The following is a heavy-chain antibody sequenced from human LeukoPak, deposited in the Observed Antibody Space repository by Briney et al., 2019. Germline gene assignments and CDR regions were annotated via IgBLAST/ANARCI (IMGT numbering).Heavy chain of an antibody. J-gene: IGHJ4*02. CDR2: INQDGSEK. CDR3: AKLEYSSSWTGGFDY. D-gene: IGHD6-13*01. CDR1: GFTFTRYW. V-gene: IGHV3-7*03. Sequence: GGSLRLSCAASGFTFTRYWMSWVRQAPGKGLEWVAVINQDGSEKYYVDSVKGRFTISRDNTQNSLYLQMNSLRAEDTAVYYCAKLEYSSSWTGGFDYWGQGTLVTVSS.